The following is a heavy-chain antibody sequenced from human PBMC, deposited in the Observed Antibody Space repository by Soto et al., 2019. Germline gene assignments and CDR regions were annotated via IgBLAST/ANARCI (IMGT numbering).Heavy chain of an antibody. Sequence: GGSLRLSCAASGFTFSSYGMHWVRQAPGKGLEWVAVISYDGSNKYYADSVKGRFTISRDNSKNTLYLQMNSLRAEDTAVYYCAKGAVAGRLDWFDPWGQGTLVTVSS. J-gene: IGHJ5*02. CDR2: ISYDGSNK. CDR3: AKGAVAGRLDWFDP. V-gene: IGHV3-30*18. CDR1: GFTFSSYG. D-gene: IGHD6-19*01.